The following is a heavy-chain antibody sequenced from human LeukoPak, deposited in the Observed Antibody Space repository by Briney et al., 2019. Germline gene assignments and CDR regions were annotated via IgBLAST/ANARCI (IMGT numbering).Heavy chain of an antibody. J-gene: IGHJ4*02. CDR3: ARETSDGLSGGSGDPIFDY. Sequence: GGSLRLSCAASGFTFSSYWMHWVRQAPGKGLVWVSRINSDGSSTSYADSVKGRFTISRDNAKNTLYLQMNSLRAEDTAVYYCARETSDGLSGGSGDPIFDYGGQGTLVTVSS. CDR2: INSDGSST. CDR1: GFTFSSYW. V-gene: IGHV3-74*01. D-gene: IGHD6-19*01.